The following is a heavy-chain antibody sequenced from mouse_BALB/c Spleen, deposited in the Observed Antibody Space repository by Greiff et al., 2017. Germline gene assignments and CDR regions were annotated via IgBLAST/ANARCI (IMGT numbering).Heavy chain of an antibody. V-gene: IGHV14-1*02. J-gene: IGHJ4*01. CDR3: ARGSTVGAMDY. CDR1: GFNIKDYY. Sequence: DVKLQESGAELVRPGALVKLSCKASGFNIKDYYMHWVKQRPEQGLEWIGWIDPENGNTIYDPKFQGKASITADTSSNTAYLQLSSLTSEDTAVYYCARGSTVGAMDYWGQGTSVTVSS. D-gene: IGHD1-1*01. CDR2: IDPENGNT.